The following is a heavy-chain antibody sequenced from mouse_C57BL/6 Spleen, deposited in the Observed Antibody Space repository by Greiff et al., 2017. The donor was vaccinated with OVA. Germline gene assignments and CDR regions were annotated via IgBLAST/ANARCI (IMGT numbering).Heavy chain of an antibody. D-gene: IGHD1-1*01. Sequence: VQLQQSGAELVRPGASVKLSCTASGFNINDYYMHWVKQRPEQGLEWIGRIDPEDGDTEYAPKFQGKATMTADTSSNTAYLQLSSLTSEDTAVYYCTTQPLYYGSYFDYWGQGTTLTVSS. V-gene: IGHV14-1*01. CDR1: GFNINDYY. J-gene: IGHJ2*01. CDR2: IDPEDGDT. CDR3: TTQPLYYGSYFDY.